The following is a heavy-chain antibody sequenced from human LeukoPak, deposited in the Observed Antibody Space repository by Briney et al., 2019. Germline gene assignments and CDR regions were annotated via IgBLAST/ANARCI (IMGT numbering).Heavy chain of an antibody. D-gene: IGHD4-17*01. J-gene: IGHJ5*02. Sequence: GASVKVSCKASGGTFSSYAISWVRQAPGQGLEWMGGIIPIFGTANYAQKFQGRVTITADESTSTAYMELSGLRSEDTAVYYCARSTVTPGWFDPWGQGTLVTVSS. CDR2: IIPIFGTA. V-gene: IGHV1-69*13. CDR1: GGTFSSYA. CDR3: ARSTVTPGWFDP.